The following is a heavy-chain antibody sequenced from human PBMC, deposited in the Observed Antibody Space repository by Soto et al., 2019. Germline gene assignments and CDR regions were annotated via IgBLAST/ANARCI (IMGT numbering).Heavy chain of an antibody. D-gene: IGHD4-4*01. Sequence: ASVKVSCKASGYTFTSYGISWVRQAPGQGLEWMGWISAYNGNTNYAQKLQGRVTMTTDTSTSTAYMELRSLRSDDTAVYYCARDREDYSNFTTSFDSWGQGTLVTVSS. V-gene: IGHV1-18*01. CDR2: ISAYNGNT. J-gene: IGHJ4*02. CDR1: GYTFTSYG. CDR3: ARDREDYSNFTTSFDS.